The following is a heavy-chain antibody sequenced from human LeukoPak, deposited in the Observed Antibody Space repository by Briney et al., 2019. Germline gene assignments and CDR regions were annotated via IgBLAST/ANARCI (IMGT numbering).Heavy chain of an antibody. CDR2: INQDGSKE. J-gene: IGHJ4*02. Sequence: GGSLRLSCAASGFTFSNYWMTWVRQAPGKGLEWVAHINQDGSKEYYMDSVKARFTISRDNAKNSLSLQMNSLRAEDTAVYYCARDYKYAFDNWGQGTLVTVSS. D-gene: IGHD5-24*01. CDR3: ARDYKYAFDN. V-gene: IGHV3-7*01. CDR1: GFTFSNYW.